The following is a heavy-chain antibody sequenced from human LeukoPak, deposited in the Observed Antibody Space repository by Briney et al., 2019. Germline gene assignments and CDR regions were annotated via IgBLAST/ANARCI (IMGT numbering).Heavy chain of an antibody. CDR3: TRGKPETVLDS. V-gene: IGHV4-34*01. CDR2: INHSGST. J-gene: IGHJ5*01. Sequence: SETLSLTCSVYGGSFSGYCWSWIRQPPGKGLEWIGEINHSGSTNYNPSLKTRVTISLDRSKDQFPLKLTSVTAADTAVYYCTRGKPETVLDSWGRGTLVTVSS. CDR1: GGSFSGYC.